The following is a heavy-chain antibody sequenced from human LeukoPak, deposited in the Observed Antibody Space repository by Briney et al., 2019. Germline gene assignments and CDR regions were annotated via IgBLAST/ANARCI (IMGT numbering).Heavy chain of an antibody. D-gene: IGHD2-15*01. V-gene: IGHV4-4*07. CDR3: ARGRYCSADICTGGDSFDI. CDR2: KYARGSS. J-gene: IGHJ3*02. CDR1: GGSISNYY. Sequence: SETLSLTCTVSGGSISNYYWSWIRQPAGKGLEWIGRKYARGSSNYNPPVQSRVTMSVDTSKNQFSLKLRSVAAADTAVYYCARGRYCSADICTGGDSFDIWGQGTMVSVS.